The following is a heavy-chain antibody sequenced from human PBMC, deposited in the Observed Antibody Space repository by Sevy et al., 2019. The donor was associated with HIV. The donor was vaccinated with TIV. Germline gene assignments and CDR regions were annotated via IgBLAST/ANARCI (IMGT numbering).Heavy chain of an antibody. J-gene: IGHJ5*02. CDR1: GFIFSDFT. D-gene: IGHD3-22*01. CDR3: GRAGLEDYYYDISES. Sequence: GGSLRLSCAVAGFIFSDFTMHWVRQAPGKGLEWVAVISNDGGNQYYADSVKGRFTISRDNSKNTLYLQMNSLGAEDTAVYYCGRAGLEDYYYDISESWGQGTLVTVSS. V-gene: IGHV3-30-3*01. CDR2: ISNDGGNQ.